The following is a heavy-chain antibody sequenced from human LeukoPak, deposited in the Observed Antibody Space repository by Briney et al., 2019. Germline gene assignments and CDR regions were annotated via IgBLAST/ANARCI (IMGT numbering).Heavy chain of an antibody. V-gene: IGHV3-30*02. J-gene: IGHJ4*02. CDR1: GFTFSSYG. CDR3: ARDLGSYSSGWYMGFDY. CDR2: IRYDGSNK. Sequence: GGSLRLSCAASGFTFSSYGMHWVRQAPGKGLEWVAFIRYDGSNKYYADSVKGRFTISRDNSKNSLYLQMNSLRAEDTAIYYCARDLGSYSSGWYMGFDYWGQGTLVTVSS. D-gene: IGHD6-19*01.